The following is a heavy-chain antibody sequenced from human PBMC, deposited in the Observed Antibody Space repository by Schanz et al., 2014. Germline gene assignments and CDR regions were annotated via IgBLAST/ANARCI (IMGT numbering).Heavy chain of an antibody. D-gene: IGHD1-1*01. CDR3: ARGGRTTYNYYYGMDV. CDR1: GGSISSGGYS. Sequence: QVQLQESGPGLVKPSQTLSLTCAVSGGSISSGGYSWNWIRQPPGKGPEWIVYIYYSGSTYYNPSPKSRVPISVAPSKTQFSLKLSSVTAADTAVYYCARGGRTTYNYYYGMDVWGQGTTVTVSS. J-gene: IGHJ6*02. V-gene: IGHV4-30-4*07. CDR2: IYYSGST.